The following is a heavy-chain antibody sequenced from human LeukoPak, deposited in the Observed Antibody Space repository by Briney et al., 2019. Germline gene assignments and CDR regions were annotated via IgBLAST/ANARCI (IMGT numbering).Heavy chain of an antibody. J-gene: IGHJ4*02. CDR3: ARTTTSFDD. V-gene: IGHV4-59*01. Sequence: PSETLSLTCTVSGGSISSYYWSWIRQPPGKGLEWIGYIYYSGSTNYNPSLKSRVTISKDTSKKQFFLKLKSVTAADTAVYYCARTTTSFDDWGQGTLVIVSS. CDR1: GGSISSYY. D-gene: IGHD2-2*01. CDR2: IYYSGST.